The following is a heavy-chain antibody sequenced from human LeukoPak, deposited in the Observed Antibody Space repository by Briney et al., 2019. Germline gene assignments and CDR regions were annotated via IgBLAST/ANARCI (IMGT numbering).Heavy chain of an antibody. Sequence: PSETLSLTCAVSGGSISSSNWWSWVRQPPGQGLEWIGEIYHSGSTNYNPSLKSRVTISVDKSKNQFSLKLSSVTAADTAVYYCTRDGRGPTRESLDYWGQGTLVTVSS. CDR1: GGSISSSNW. D-gene: IGHD3-10*01. J-gene: IGHJ4*02. CDR2: IYHSGST. CDR3: TRDGRGPTRESLDY. V-gene: IGHV4-4*02.